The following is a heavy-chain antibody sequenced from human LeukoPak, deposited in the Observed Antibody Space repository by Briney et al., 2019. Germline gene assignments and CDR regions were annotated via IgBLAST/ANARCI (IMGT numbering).Heavy chain of an antibody. V-gene: IGHV3-53*05. D-gene: IGHD3-22*01. Sequence: GGSLRLSCAASGFTVSSNYMSWVRQAPGKGLEWVSVIYSGGSTYYADSVKGRFTISRDNSKNTLYLQMNSLRAEDTAVYYCAKDQLTYYDSSGYYYGFHYFDYWGQGTLVTVSS. CDR1: GFTVSSNY. CDR3: AKDQLTYYDSSGYYYGFHYFDY. CDR2: IYSGGST. J-gene: IGHJ4*02.